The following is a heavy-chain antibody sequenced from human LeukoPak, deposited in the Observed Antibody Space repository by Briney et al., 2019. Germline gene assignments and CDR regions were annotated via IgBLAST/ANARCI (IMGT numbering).Heavy chain of an antibody. V-gene: IGHV1-69*04. J-gene: IGHJ4*02. CDR1: GGTFISYA. CDR2: IIPILGIA. Sequence: SVKVSCKAPGGTFISYAISWVRQAPGQGVEWMGRIIPILGIANYAQKLQGRVTITADKSTSTAYMAMSSLRSQDTAVYYCARNGVATDRPFDYWGQGTLVTVSS. CDR3: ARNGVATDRPFDY. D-gene: IGHD5-12*01.